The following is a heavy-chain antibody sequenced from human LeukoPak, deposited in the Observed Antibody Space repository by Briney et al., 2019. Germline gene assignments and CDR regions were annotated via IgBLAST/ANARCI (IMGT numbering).Heavy chain of an antibody. CDR1: GFTFSSYA. Sequence: GGSLRLSCAASGFTFSSYAMSWVRQAPGKGLEWVSFISYSGGSTYYADSVKGRFTISRDNSKNTLYLQMNSLRTDDTAVYYCAKDGTCSSASCYRFDPWGQGTLVTVSS. D-gene: IGHD2-2*01. J-gene: IGHJ5*02. CDR3: AKDGTCSSASCYRFDP. V-gene: IGHV3-23*01. CDR2: ISYSGGST.